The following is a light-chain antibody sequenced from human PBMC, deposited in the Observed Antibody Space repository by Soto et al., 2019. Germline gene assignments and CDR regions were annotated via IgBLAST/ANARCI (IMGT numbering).Light chain of an antibody. CDR1: QSIGNY. CDR2: ATS. J-gene: IGKJ3*01. CDR3: QQSSSWPFT. V-gene: IGKV3-11*01. Sequence: EVVLTQSPATLSLSPGEXATLSCRASQSIGNYLAWYQQKPGQAPRLLIYATSNRATGIPARFSGSGSGTDFTLTISSLEPEDFAVYYCQQSSSWPFTFGPGTKVDSK.